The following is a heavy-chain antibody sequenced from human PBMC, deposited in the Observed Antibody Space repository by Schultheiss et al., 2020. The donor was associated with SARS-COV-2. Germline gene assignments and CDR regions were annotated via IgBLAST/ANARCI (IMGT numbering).Heavy chain of an antibody. D-gene: IGHD3-10*01. V-gene: IGHV1-18*04. CDR2: ISSYNGNT. J-gene: IGHJ4*02. CDR3: VTGGFGELHIDY. Sequence: ASVKVSCKASGYTFTSYYMHWVRQAPGQGLEWMGWISSYNGNTNYAQKIQGRVTITADESTSTAYMELSSLRSEDTAVYYCVTGGFGELHIDYWGQGTLVTFSS. CDR1: GYTFTSYY.